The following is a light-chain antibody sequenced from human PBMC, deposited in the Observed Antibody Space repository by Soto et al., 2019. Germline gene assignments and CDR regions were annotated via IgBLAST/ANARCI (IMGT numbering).Light chain of an antibody. Sequence: EIVLTQSPATLSLSPGERATLSCRASQSVSSYLAWYQQTPGQAPRLLIYDASNRATGIPDLFSGSGSGTDFTLTISSLEPEDFAVHYCQQRSNWPSLTFGGGTKVEIK. CDR1: QSVSSY. CDR3: QQRSNWPSLT. V-gene: IGKV3-11*01. CDR2: DAS. J-gene: IGKJ4*01.